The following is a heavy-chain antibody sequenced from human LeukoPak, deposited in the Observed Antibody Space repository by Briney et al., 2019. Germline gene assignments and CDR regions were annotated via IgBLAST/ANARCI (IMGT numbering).Heavy chain of an antibody. V-gene: IGHV3-21*01. CDR1: GFTFSTST. J-gene: IGHJ4*02. Sequence: GGSLRLSCAASGFTFSTSTINWVRQAPGKGLERVSSINSGSTYTYYADSVMGRFTISRDDAKNSLYLQMNSLRAEDTAVYYCARGLCGGDCYDYWGQGTLVTVSS. CDR2: INSGSTYT. CDR3: ARGLCGGDCYDY. D-gene: IGHD2-21*02.